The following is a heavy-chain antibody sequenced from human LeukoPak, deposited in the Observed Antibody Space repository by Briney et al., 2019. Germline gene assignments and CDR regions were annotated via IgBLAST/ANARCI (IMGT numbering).Heavy chain of an antibody. CDR2: LFHSGTP. Sequence: SETLSLTCTVSGGSISSYYWSWIRQPPGKGLEWIGYLFHSGTPRYNPSLKSRVTISADTSKNQFFLTLNSTTAADTAVYFCASRRGWKQQLVYFDYWGQGSLATVSS. V-gene: IGHV4-59*08. J-gene: IGHJ4*02. CDR1: GGSISSYY. D-gene: IGHD6-13*01. CDR3: ASRRGWKQQLVYFDY.